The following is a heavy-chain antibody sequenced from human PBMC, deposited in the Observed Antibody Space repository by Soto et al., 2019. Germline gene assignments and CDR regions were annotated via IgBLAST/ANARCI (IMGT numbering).Heavy chain of an antibody. V-gene: IGHV3-33*01. CDR1: GFTFNSFG. CDR3: ARTGLQIVQVTSYYYGLDV. Sequence: QVQLVESGGDVVQPGTSLRLSCEASGFTFNSFGMHWVRQAPGKGLEWVAVIWHDGTKKSYVDSVKGRFTISRDNSKDTLYLQMNNLRAEDTAVYYCARTGLQIVQVTSYYYGLDVWGQGTTVTVSS. D-gene: IGHD2-8*02. CDR2: IWHDGTKK. J-gene: IGHJ6*02.